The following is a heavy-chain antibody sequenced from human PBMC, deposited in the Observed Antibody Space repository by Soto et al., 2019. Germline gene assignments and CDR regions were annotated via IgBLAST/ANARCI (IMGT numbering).Heavy chain of an antibody. V-gene: IGHV3-64D*06. Sequence: EVQLVESGGGLVQPGGSLRLSCAAPGFTFSSFALHWVRQAPRKGLEYISGVRGNGDPPFYADSVKGRFTISRDNSQKTFYLQMTALNVDDTAVYYCVKSRGGNNFDFFDWGQGTLVTVSS. CDR2: VRGNGDPP. J-gene: IGHJ4*02. CDR3: VKSRGGNNFDFFD. D-gene: IGHD5-12*01. CDR1: GFTFSSFA.